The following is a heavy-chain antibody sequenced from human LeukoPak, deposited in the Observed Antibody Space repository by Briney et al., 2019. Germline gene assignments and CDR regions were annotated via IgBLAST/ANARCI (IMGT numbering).Heavy chain of an antibody. D-gene: IGHD2-2*01. V-gene: IGHV4-59*01. CDR1: GGSINSYY. CDR2: IDYSGST. CDR3: ARDYCSSTSCLFDY. J-gene: IGHJ4*02. Sequence: SETLSLTCTVSGGSINSYYWTWIRQPPGKGLEWIGYIDYSGSTDYNSSLKSRVTFSLDTTNNQISLQLGSVTAADTAMYYCARDYCSSTSCLFDYWGQGTLVTVSS.